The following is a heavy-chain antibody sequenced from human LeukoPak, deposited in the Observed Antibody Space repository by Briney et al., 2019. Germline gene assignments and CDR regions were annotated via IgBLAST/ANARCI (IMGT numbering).Heavy chain of an antibody. V-gene: IGHV4-39*01. CDR1: GGSISSSSYY. CDR3: ARHGYCSSTSCCPGYFDY. D-gene: IGHD2-2*01. CDR2: IYYSGST. J-gene: IGHJ4*02. Sequence: SETLSLTCTVSGGSISSSSYYWGWIRQPPGKGLEWIGSIYYSGSTYYNPSLKSRVTISVDTSKNQFSLKLSSVTAADTAVYYCARHGYCSSTSCCPGYFDYWGQGTLVTVSS.